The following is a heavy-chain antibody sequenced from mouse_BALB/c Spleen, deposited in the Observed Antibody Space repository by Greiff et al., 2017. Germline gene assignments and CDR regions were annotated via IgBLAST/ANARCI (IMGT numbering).Heavy chain of an antibody. D-gene: IGHD2-1*01. CDR3: ARGGNYLYYAMDY. J-gene: IGHJ4*01. V-gene: IGHV1-14*01. CDR2: INPYNDGT. CDR1: GYTFTSYV. Sequence: EVKLVESGPELVKPGASVKMSCKASGYTFTSYVMHWVKQKPGQGLEWIGYINPYNDGTKYNEKFKGKATLTSDKSSSTAYMELSSLTSEDSAVYYCARGGNYLYYAMDYWGQGTSVTVSS.